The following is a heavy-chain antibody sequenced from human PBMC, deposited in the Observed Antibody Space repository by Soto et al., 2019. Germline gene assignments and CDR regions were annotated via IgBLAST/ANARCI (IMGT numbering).Heavy chain of an antibody. CDR2: IWYDGSNK. Sequence: QVQLVESGGGVVQPGRSLRLSCAASGFTFGSHGMHWVRQGPGKGLEWVAVIWYDGSNKYYADSVKGRFSISRDNSKNMLYLEMNSLRVEDTAVYHCARWGNWKVADYRGQGTLVTVSS. J-gene: IGHJ4*02. CDR1: GFTFGSHG. CDR3: ARWGNWKVADY. V-gene: IGHV3-33*01. D-gene: IGHD1-1*01.